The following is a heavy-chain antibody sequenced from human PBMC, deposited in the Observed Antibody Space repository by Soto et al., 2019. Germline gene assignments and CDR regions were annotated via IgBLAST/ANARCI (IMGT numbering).Heavy chain of an antibody. CDR3: AGPGYSSQDY. D-gene: IGHD5-18*01. CDR2: ISGSGDGT. Sequence: LXLSCAASAFTFSSFAFSWVRQAPGKGLEWVSAISGSGDGTDYADSVKGRFTISRDNSKNTLYLQMNSLRAEDTAVYYCAGPGYSSQDYWGQGALVTVSS. V-gene: IGHV3-23*01. CDR1: AFTFSSFA. J-gene: IGHJ4*02.